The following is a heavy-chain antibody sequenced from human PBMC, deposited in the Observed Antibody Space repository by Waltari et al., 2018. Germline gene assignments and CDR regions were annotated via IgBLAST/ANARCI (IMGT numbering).Heavy chain of an antibody. Sequence: EVQLVESGGGLVQPGGSLRLSCEGPGFPCSNSWVNWVRPAPGKGLEWLSRINSDGSTTNYADSVKGRFTISRDNAKNTLYLEMNSLRAEDTAVYYCARAGYYRFDYWGQGTLVTVSS. V-gene: IGHV3-74*01. J-gene: IGHJ4*02. CDR1: GFPCSNSW. D-gene: IGHD3-22*01. CDR3: ARAGYYRFDY. CDR2: INSDGSTT.